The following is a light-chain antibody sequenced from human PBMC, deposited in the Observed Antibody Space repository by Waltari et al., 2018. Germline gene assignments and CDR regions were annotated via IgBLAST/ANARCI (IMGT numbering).Light chain of an antibody. J-gene: IGLJ3*02. Sequence: QAGLTQPPPVSKGLGQTATLPCPGNNHNVGNQGAARLQQHQGHPPKLLSYRNNNRPSGISEKFSASRSGNTASLTITGLQPEDEADYYCSAWDSNLSAWVFGGGTKLTVL. CDR2: RNN. CDR1: NHNVGNQG. V-gene: IGLV10-54*04. CDR3: SAWDSNLSAWV.